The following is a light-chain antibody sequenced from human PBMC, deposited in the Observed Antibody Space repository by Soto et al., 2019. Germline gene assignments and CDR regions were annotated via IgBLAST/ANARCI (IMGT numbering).Light chain of an antibody. CDR1: SSDVGGYDH. CDR3: SSYTSNTPYV. CDR2: EVS. Sequence: QSVLTQPASVSGSPGQSITISCTGSSSDVGGYDHVSWYQQHPGRAPKLMIYEVSNRPSGVSNRFSGSKSDNTASLTISGLQAEDEADYYCSSYTSNTPYVFGTGTKLTVL. J-gene: IGLJ1*01. V-gene: IGLV2-14*01.